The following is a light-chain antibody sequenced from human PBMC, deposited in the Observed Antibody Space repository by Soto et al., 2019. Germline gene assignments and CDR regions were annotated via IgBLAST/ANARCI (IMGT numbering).Light chain of an antibody. J-gene: IGLJ2*01. CDR1: SSNIGNNY. V-gene: IGLV1-51*02. CDR2: ENN. Sequence: QSVLTQPPSVSAAPGQKVTISCSGSSSNIGNNYVSWYQQLPGTAPKLLIYENNKRPSGIPDRFSGSKSGTSATLGITGLQTGDEADYYCGTWDSSLGAVVFGGGPSSPS. CDR3: GTWDSSLGAVV.